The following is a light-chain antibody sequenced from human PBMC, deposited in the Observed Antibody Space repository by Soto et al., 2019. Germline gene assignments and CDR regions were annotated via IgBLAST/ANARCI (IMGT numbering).Light chain of an antibody. Sequence: EIVLTQSPATLSLSPGERATLSCRASQSVSKYLAWYQQKPGQAPRLLIHDASNRATGFPARFSGSGSGTDFTLTISSLEPEDFGVYYCQQRSNWPQITFGGGTKVEIK. CDR1: QSVSKY. CDR2: DAS. J-gene: IGKJ4*01. V-gene: IGKV3-11*01. CDR3: QQRSNWPQIT.